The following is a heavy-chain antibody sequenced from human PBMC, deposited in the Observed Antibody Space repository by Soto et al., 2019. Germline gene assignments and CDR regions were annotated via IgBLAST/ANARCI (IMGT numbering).Heavy chain of an antibody. Sequence: ASVKGSCKASGYTFTSYYMHWVRQDPGQGFEWMGIINPSGGSTSYAQKFQGRVAMTRDTSTSTVYMELSSLRSEDTAVYYCAREKGTYYYDSSGPVFDYWGQGTQVTVSS. CDR2: INPSGGST. V-gene: IGHV1-46*01. D-gene: IGHD3-22*01. J-gene: IGHJ4*02. CDR3: AREKGTYYYDSSGPVFDY. CDR1: GYTFTSYY.